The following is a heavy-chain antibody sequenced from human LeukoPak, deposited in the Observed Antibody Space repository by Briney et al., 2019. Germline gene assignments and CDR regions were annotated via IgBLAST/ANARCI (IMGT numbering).Heavy chain of an antibody. D-gene: IGHD3-3*01. CDR3: ARAPEDITIFGVVSRGYFDY. Sequence: PSETLSLTCAVYGASFSGYYWSWIRQPPGKGLEWIGEINHGGSTNYNPSLKSRVTIPVDTSKNQFSLKLSSVTAADTAVYYCARAPEDITIFGVVSRGYFDYWGQGTLVTVSS. J-gene: IGHJ4*02. V-gene: IGHV4-34*01. CDR1: GASFSGYY. CDR2: INHGGST.